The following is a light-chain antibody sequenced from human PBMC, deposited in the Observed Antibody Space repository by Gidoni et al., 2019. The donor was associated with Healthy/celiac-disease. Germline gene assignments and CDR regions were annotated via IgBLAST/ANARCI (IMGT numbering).Light chain of an antibody. J-gene: IGKJ1*01. CDR2: WAS. CDR1: QSVLYSSNNKHY. CDR3: QQYYSTPQT. V-gene: IGKV4-1*01. Sequence: DIVMSQSPDSLTASLGERTTINCKSRQSVLYSSNNKHYLAWYQHKPGQPPKLLIYWASTRESGVPYRFSGSGSGTDFTLTISSLQAEDVAVYYCQQYYSTPQTFGQGTKVEIK.